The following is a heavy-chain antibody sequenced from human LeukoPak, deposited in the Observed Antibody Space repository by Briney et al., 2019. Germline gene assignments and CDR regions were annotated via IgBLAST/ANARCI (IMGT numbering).Heavy chain of an antibody. CDR1: GFTFSSYV. J-gene: IGHJ4*02. Sequence: GGSLRLSCAASGFTFSSYVMSWVRQAPGKGLEWVSGMSGSGGSTYYGDSVKGRFTISRDNSKSTLCLQMNSLRAEDTAVYYCAKQLGYCSDGSCYFPYWGQGTLVTVSS. D-gene: IGHD2-15*01. V-gene: IGHV3-23*01. CDR2: MSGSGGST. CDR3: AKQLGYCSDGSCYFPY.